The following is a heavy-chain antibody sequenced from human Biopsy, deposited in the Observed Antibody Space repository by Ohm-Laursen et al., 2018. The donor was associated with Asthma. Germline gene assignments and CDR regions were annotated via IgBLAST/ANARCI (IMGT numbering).Heavy chain of an antibody. D-gene: IGHD2-2*01. CDR1: GFTVSTNG. CDR3: ARGGSSNWSHYYFDY. V-gene: IGHV3-53*01. CDR2: IYSGGGT. Sequence: SLRLSCAASGFTVSTNGMSWVRQPPGKGLEWVSVIYSGGGTYYADSVQGRVTISSDNSNNTLSLQMTSLRAEDTAVYYCARGGSSNWSHYYFDYWGQGTLVTVSS. J-gene: IGHJ4*02.